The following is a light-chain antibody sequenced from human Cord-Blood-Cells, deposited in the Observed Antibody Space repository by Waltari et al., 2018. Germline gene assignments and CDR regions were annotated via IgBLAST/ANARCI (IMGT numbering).Light chain of an antibody. J-gene: IGLJ2*01. CDR1: SSDVGSYNL. CDR3: CSYAGSSTFVV. Sequence: QSALTQPASVSGSPGQSITISCTGTSSDVGSYNLVSCYQQHPGKAPKLMIYEGSKRPSGVSNRFSGSKSGNTASLTISVLQAEDEADYYCCSYAGSSTFVVFGGGTKLTVL. V-gene: IGLV2-23*03. CDR2: EGS.